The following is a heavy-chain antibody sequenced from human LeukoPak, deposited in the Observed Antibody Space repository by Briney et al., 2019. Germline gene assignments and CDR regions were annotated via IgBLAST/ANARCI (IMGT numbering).Heavy chain of an antibody. Sequence: GRSLRLSCAASGFTFRSYGMHWVRQAPGKGLEWVAIISNDGINKFYADSVKGRFTISRDNSKNTLYLQMNSLRAEDTAVYYCARGYYYGSGYFDYWGQGTLVTVSS. CDR2: ISNDGINK. CDR1: GFTFRSYG. CDR3: ARGYYYGSGYFDY. D-gene: IGHD3-10*01. V-gene: IGHV3-30*03. J-gene: IGHJ4*02.